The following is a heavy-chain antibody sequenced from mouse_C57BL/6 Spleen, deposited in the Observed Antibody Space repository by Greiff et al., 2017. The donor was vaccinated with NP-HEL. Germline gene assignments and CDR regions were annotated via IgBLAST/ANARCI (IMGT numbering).Heavy chain of an antibody. CDR3: ARVTTQEDFDY. CDR1: GYTFTSYW. V-gene: IGHV1-69*01. D-gene: IGHD2-13*01. CDR2: IGPSDSYT. J-gene: IGHJ2*01. Sequence: QVQLQQPGAELVMPGASVKLSCKASGYTFTSYWMHWVKQRPGQGLEWIGEIGPSDSYTNYNQKFKGKSTLTVDKSSSTAYRQLSSLTSEDSAVYYCARVTTQEDFDYWGQGTTLTVSS.